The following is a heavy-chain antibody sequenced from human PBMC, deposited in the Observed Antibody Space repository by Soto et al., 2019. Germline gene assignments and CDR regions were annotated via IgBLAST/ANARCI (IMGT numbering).Heavy chain of an antibody. D-gene: IGHD2-15*01. V-gene: IGHV3-53*01. Sequence: EVQLVESGGGLIQPGGSLRLSCVASGFTVSNDFLSWVRQAPGTGLEWVSGIYSGGTTYYADSVTGRFTISRDNSKNTLYLQMNSLRAEDTAVYYCARGRYYGMDVWGQGTTVTVSS. CDR1: GFTVSNDF. CDR2: IYSGGTT. CDR3: ARGRYYGMDV. J-gene: IGHJ6*02.